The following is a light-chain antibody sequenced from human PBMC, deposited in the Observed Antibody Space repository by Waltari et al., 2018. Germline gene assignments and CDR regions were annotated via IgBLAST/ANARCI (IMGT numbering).Light chain of an antibody. Sequence: QSVLTQPPSVSGTPGQRVTVSCSGSTANIGGNPVSWYQHVPGKAPKLVVQSSSEVPAGVPYRFSASKSATSASLVISGLQSEDGADYYCATWDDNLNGVFFGGGTRLTVL. CDR3: ATWDDNLNGVF. V-gene: IGLV1-44*01. J-gene: IGLJ2*01. CDR2: SSS. CDR1: TANIGGNP.